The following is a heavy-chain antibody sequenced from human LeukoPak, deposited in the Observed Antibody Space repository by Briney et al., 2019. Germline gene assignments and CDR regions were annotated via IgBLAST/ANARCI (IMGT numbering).Heavy chain of an antibody. CDR3: ARYDRGYYDSSGYIN. CDR2: INPNSGGT. CDR1: GYTFTSYY. Sequence: ASVKVSCKASGYTFTSYYMHWVRQAPGQGLEWMGWINPNSGGTNYAQKFQGRVTMTRDTSISTAYMELSRLRSDDTAVYYCARYDRGYYDSSGYINWGQGTLVTVSS. J-gene: IGHJ4*02. V-gene: IGHV1-2*02. D-gene: IGHD3-22*01.